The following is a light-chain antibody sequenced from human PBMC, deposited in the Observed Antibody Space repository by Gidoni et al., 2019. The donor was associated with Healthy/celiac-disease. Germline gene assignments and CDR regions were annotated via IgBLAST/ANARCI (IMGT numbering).Light chain of an antibody. CDR3: QQYDNLPFT. CDR1: QDISNY. CDR2: DAS. Sequence: DIQMTQSPSSLSASVGDRVTITCQASQDISNYLNWYQQKPGKAPKLLIYDASNLETGVPSRFSGSGSGTDFTFTSSSLQPEDIATYYCQQYDNLPFTVXPXTKVDIK. V-gene: IGKV1-33*01. J-gene: IGKJ3*01.